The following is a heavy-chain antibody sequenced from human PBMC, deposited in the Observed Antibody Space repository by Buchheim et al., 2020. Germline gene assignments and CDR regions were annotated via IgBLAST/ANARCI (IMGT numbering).Heavy chain of an antibody. Sequence: QVQLVQSGAEVKKPGASVKVSCKASGYTFTSYYMHWVRQAPGQGLEWMGIINPSGGSTSYAQKFQGRVTMTRDTSTSTVYLELSSLRSEDTAVYYCARDSMAELFGVYYYGMDVWGQGTT. CDR2: INPSGGST. J-gene: IGHJ6*02. D-gene: IGHD6-6*01. V-gene: IGHV1-46*01. CDR3: ARDSMAELFGVYYYGMDV. CDR1: GYTFTSYY.